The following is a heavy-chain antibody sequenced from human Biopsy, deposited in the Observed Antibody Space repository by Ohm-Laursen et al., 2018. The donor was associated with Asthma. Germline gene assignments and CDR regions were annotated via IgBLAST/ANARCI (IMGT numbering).Heavy chain of an antibody. V-gene: IGHV3-23*01. CDR2: ISGSGGST. CDR3: AKARDYDILTGPPGFDF. CDR1: GFTFSSYA. Sequence: SLRLSCSASGFTFSSYAMSWVRQAPGKGLEWVSAISGSGGSTYYADSVKGRFTISRDNSKNTLYLQMNSLRAEDTAVYYCAKARDYDILTGPPGFDFWGQGTLVTVSS. J-gene: IGHJ4*02. D-gene: IGHD3-9*01.